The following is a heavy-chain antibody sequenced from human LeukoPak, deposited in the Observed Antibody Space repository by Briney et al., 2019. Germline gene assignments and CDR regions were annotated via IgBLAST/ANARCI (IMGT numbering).Heavy chain of an antibody. CDR3: ARARTTGGFDY. D-gene: IGHD4-17*01. CDR2: IWYDGSNK. J-gene: IGHJ4*01. CDR1: GFTFNSYG. Sequence: GGSLRLSCAASGFTFNSYGIHWVRQAPGKGLEWVAFIWYDGSNKYYADSVKGRFTISRDNSKNTLYLQMNSLRAEDTAVYYCARARTTGGFDYWGQGTLVTVSS. V-gene: IGHV3-33*01.